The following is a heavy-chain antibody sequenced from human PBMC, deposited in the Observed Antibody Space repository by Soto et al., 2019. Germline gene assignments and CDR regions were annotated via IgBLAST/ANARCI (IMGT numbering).Heavy chain of an antibody. J-gene: IGHJ6*02. CDR2: IDPSYSYT. CDR1: GYSFTSYW. D-gene: IGHD6-6*01. V-gene: IGHV5-10-1*03. Sequence: EVQLVQSGAEVKKPGESLRISCKGSGYSFTSYWISWVRQMPGKGLEWMGRIDPSYSYTTYSPSFQGHVTISADKSINTAYLQWSSLKASDTAIFYCALLYSKSSGGMDVWGQGTTVTVSS. CDR3: ALLYSKSSGGMDV.